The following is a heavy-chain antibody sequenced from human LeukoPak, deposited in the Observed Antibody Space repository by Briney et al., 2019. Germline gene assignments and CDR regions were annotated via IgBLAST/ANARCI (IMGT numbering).Heavy chain of an antibody. Sequence: GRSLRLSCAASGFTFSSYGMHWVRQAPGKGLEWVAVIWYDGSNKYYGDAVKGRFTISRDNSKKTLYLQMNSLRVEDTAVYYYARGDGYNDAEYHQHWGQGTLVTVS. D-gene: IGHD5-24*01. CDR1: GFTFSSYG. CDR2: IWYDGSNK. V-gene: IGHV3-33*01. J-gene: IGHJ1*01. CDR3: ARGDGYNDAEYHQH.